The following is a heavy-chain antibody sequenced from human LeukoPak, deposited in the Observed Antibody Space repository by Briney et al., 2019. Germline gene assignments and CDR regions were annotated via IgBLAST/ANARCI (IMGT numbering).Heavy chain of an antibody. Sequence: GGSLRLSCAASGFTFDDYSMHWVRQAPGKGLEWVSGISWDSDTIDYADSVKGRFTISRDNAKNSLFLQMNSLRAEDMALYYCAKVRYQLLIDYWGQGTLVTVSS. J-gene: IGHJ4*02. D-gene: IGHD2-2*01. CDR3: AKVRYQLLIDY. CDR2: ISWDSDTI. CDR1: GFTFDDYS. V-gene: IGHV3-9*03.